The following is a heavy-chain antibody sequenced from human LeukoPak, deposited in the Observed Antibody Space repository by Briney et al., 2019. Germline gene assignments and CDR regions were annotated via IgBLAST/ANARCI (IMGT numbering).Heavy chain of an antibody. V-gene: IGHV4-4*07. J-gene: IGHJ6*02. Sequence: SETLSLTCTVSGGSISIYYWSWIRKPAGKGLEWIGRIHTSGSTNYNPSLKSRVTMAVDTSKNHFSLKLSSVTAADTAVYYCAREGADPQDYYYYGMDVWGQGTTVTVSS. CDR3: AREGADPQDYYYYGMDV. CDR1: GGSISIYY. CDR2: IHTSGST. D-gene: IGHD1-26*01.